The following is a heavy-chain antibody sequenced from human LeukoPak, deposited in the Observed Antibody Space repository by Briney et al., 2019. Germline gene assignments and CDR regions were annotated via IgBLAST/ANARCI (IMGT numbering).Heavy chain of an antibody. V-gene: IGHV4-39*07. D-gene: IGHD6-19*01. CDR1: GGSISSSAYH. J-gene: IGHJ6*03. CDR3: ARYPSGYSSLMGVYYYYYMDV. CDR2: IYFGGST. Sequence: SETLSLTCTVSGGSISSSAYHWDWIRQPPGRKLEWIGSIYFGGSTYYNPSLKSRVTIFVDTSKNQFSLKLSSVTAADTAVYYCARYPSGYSSLMGVYYYYYMDVWGKGTTVTVSS.